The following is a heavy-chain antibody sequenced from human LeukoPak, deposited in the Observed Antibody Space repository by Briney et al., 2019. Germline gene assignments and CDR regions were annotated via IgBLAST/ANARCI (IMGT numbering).Heavy chain of an antibody. D-gene: IGHD3-16*02. CDR2: IYYSGST. Sequence: SETLSLTCTVSGGSISSGDYYWSWIRQPPGKGLEWIGYIYYSGSTYYNPSLKSRGTISVDTSKNQFSLKLSSVTAADTAVYYCARDLLDDYVWGSYPLDWGQGTLVTVSS. CDR3: ARDLLDDYVWGSYPLD. CDR1: GGSISSGDYY. J-gene: IGHJ4*02. V-gene: IGHV4-30-4*08.